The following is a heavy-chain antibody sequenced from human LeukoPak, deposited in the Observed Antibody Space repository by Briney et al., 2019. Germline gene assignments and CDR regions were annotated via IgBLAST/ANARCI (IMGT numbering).Heavy chain of an antibody. J-gene: IGHJ4*02. V-gene: IGHV4-4*02. CDR2: IYHSGST. CDR1: GGSISSSNW. CDR3: ARGQAVAGIVLDY. Sequence: PSGTLSLTCAVSGGSISSSNWWSWVSQPPGKGLEWIGEIYHSGSTNYNPSLKSRVTISVDKSKNQFSLKLSSVTVADTAVYYCARGQAVAGIVLDYWGQGTLVTVSS. D-gene: IGHD6-19*01.